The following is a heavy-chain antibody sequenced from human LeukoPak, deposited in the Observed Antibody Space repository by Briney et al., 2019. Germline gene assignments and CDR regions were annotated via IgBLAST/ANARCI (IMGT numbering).Heavy chain of an antibody. V-gene: IGHV4-59*01. D-gene: IGHD6-13*01. CDR3: ARDWRYSSSWPNWFDP. Sequence: PSETLSLTCTVSGGSISSYYWSWIRQPPGKGLEWIGYIYYSGSTNYNPSLKSRVTISVDTSKNQFSLRLSSVTAADTAVYYCARDWRYSSSWPNWFDPWGQGTLVTVSS. CDR1: GGSISSYY. CDR2: IYYSGST. J-gene: IGHJ5*02.